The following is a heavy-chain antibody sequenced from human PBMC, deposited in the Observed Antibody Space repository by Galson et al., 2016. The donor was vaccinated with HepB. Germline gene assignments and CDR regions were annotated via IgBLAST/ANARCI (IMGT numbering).Heavy chain of an antibody. J-gene: IGHJ3*01. Sequence: QSGAEVKKPGESLKISCKTSGYTFTSYWIGWVRQMPGTGLEWLGIIYPGDSDIRYNPSFHGQVTIPVDKPNQIAYLQWSSLKASHTALYYCARRTIDNLLCAFDVWGQGTMVTVSS. V-gene: IGHV5-51*01. CDR1: GYTFTSYW. D-gene: IGHD3-10*01. CDR2: IYPGDSDI. CDR3: ARRTIDNLLCAFDV.